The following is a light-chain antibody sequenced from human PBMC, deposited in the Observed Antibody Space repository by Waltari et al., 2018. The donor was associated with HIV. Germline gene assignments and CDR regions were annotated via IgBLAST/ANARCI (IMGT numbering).Light chain of an antibody. CDR1: QLINNH. J-gene: IGKJ1*01. CDR2: KTS. CDR3: QHYNSYSGT. Sequence: DIQMTKSPYTQSASVGDRVTITRRASQLINNHLVWYQQKPGKAPKRLIYKTSILESVVPSRFSGSGSGTEFTRTISSLQPDEFATYYCQHYNSYSGTFGQGTKVEI. V-gene: IGKV1-5*03.